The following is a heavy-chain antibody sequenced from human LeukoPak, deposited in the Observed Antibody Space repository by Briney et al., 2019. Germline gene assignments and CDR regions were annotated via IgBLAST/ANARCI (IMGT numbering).Heavy chain of an antibody. CDR3: ARQSVRAIAIAARPGNYFDY. V-gene: IGHV4-39*01. CDR2: IYYSGNT. J-gene: IGHJ4*02. D-gene: IGHD6-6*01. CDR1: GGSLSSSSDY. Sequence: SETLSLTCTVSGGSLSSSSDYWGWIRQPPGTGLEWIGSIYYSGNTYYNPSLKSRVTISLDTSKSQFSLKLSSVTAADTAMYYCARQSVRAIAIAARPGNYFDYWGQGTLVTVSS.